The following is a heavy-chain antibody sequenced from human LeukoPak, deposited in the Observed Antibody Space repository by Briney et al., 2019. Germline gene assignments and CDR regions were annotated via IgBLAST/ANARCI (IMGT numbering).Heavy chain of an antibody. D-gene: IGHD2-2*02. CDR2: IKQDGSEK. J-gene: IGHJ4*02. Sequence: GGSLRLSCAASGFTFSSYWMSWVRQAPGKGLEWVANIKQDGSEKYYVDSVKGRFTISRDNAKNSLYLQMNSLRAEDTAVYYCARDRSVVGASKGYCSCTSCYKKIDYWGQGTLVTVSS. CDR1: GFTFSSYW. CDR3: ARDRSVVGASKGYCSCTSCYKKIDY. V-gene: IGHV3-7*01.